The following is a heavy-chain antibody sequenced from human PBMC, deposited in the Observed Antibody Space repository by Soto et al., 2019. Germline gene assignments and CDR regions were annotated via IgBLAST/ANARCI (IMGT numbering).Heavy chain of an antibody. V-gene: IGHV4-4*02. CDR2: IYHSGST. J-gene: IGHJ3*02. D-gene: IGHD4-17*01. CDR1: GGSISSSNW. CDR3: AREGLDYGDSHAFDI. Sequence: QVQLQESGPGLVKPSGTLSLTCAVSGGSISSSNWWCWVRKPPGKGLEWIGEIYHSGSTNYKPSLKRRVTISVDKSKNQFSLKLSSVTAADTDVYYCAREGLDYGDSHAFDIRGQGTMVTVS.